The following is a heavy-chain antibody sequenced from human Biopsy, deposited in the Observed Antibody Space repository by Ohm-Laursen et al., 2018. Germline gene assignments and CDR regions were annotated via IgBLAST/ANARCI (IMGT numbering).Heavy chain of an antibody. CDR2: IYYSGGT. D-gene: IGHD1-26*01. CDR1: GGSMTGYE. Sequence: SETLSLTCSVSGGSMTGYEWSWIRLAPGKGLEWNGYIYYSGGTKYNPSLASRVTFSVDMSKSQFSLKLYSVTAADTAVYYCARVEAGTYDALDIWGQGTLVAVSA. CDR3: ARVEAGTYDALDI. J-gene: IGHJ3*02. V-gene: IGHV4-59*01.